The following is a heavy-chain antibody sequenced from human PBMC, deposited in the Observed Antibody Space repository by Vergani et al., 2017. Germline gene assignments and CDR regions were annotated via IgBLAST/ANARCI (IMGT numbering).Heavy chain of an antibody. J-gene: IGHJ5*02. CDR2: LSTTGGVTHA. Sequence: QAQLQESGPGLVKPSETLSLTCHVFGVSVTDYNCNWIRQAPGKGLGWIGSLSTTGGVTHASHNPSLESRVSISVDTAKSQFSLRLTSVSAADSAIYYCAGDTHSWQRADRWGQGLLVSVSS. CDR3: AGDTHSWQRADR. CDR1: GVSVTDYN. D-gene: IGHD6-13*01. V-gene: IGHV4-59*02.